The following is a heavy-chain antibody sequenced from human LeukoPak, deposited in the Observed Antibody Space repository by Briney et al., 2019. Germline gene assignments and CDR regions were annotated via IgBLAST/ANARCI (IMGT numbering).Heavy chain of an antibody. Sequence: KAGGPLRLSCAASGFTFSSYAMSWVRQAPGKGLEWVSEISGSGDNTYYADSVKGRFTISRDNSKNTLYLQMNSLRAEDTAVYYCAKDHSYGSGWFSVGYWGQGALVTVSS. V-gene: IGHV3-23*01. CDR1: GFTFSSYA. D-gene: IGHD6-19*01. J-gene: IGHJ4*02. CDR3: AKDHSYGSGWFSVGY. CDR2: ISGSGDNT.